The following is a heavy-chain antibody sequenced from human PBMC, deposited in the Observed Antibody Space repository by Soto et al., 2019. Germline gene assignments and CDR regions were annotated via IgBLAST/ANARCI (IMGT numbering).Heavy chain of an antibody. CDR1: GGTFSSYT. CDR2: IIPILGIT. D-gene: IGHD4-17*01. V-gene: IGHV1-69*04. Sequence: SVKVSCKASGGTFSSYTISWVRQAPGQGLEWMGRIIPILGITNYAQKFQDRVTITADKSTSTAYMELSSLRSEDTAVYYCAREGDDYGDYGYWGQGTLVTVSS. CDR3: AREGDDYGDYGY. J-gene: IGHJ4*02.